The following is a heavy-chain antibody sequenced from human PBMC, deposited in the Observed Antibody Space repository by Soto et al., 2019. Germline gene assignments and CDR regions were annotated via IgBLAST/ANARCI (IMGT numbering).Heavy chain of an antibody. J-gene: IGHJ3*02. V-gene: IGHV4-39*01. CDR1: GGSISSSSYY. CDR3: ARHEAVAEDAFDI. CDR2: IYYSGST. Sequence: PSETLSLTCTVSGGSISSSSYYWGWIRQPPGKGLEWIGSIYYSGSTYYNPSLKSRVTISVDTSRNQFSLKLSSVTAADTAVYYRARHEAVAEDAFDIWGQGTMVTVSS. D-gene: IGHD6-19*01.